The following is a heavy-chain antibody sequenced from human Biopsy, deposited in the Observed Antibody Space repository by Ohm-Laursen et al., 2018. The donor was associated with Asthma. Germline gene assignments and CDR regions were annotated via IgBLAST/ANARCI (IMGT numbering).Heavy chain of an antibody. CDR3: GLGKGGDQHTMVTLYS. CDR1: GYLFHRYY. D-gene: IGHD7-27*01. J-gene: IGHJ4*02. Sequence: VSSLIVPCKAPGYLFHRYYICRVRQAPAQGLERMGWISVHNGDTKYPQQFQGRVSLTTDTSTGTSYMDLRSLRSDDSAVYFCGLGKGGDQHTMVTLYSWGQGTLVTVSS. V-gene: IGHV1-18*01. CDR2: ISVHNGDT.